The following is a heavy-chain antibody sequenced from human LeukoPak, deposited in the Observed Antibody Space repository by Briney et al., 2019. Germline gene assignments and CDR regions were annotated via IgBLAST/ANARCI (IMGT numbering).Heavy chain of an antibody. V-gene: IGHV3-21*01. CDR2: ISSSSSYI. CDR3: ARVSSGVATYYYYYMDV. Sequence: GGSLRLSCAASGFTFSSYAMSWVRQAPGKGLEWVSSISSSSSYIYYADSVKGRFTISRDNAKNSLYLQMNSLRAEDTAVYYCARVSSGVATYYYYYMDVWGKGTTVTVSS. J-gene: IGHJ6*03. CDR1: GFTFSSYA. D-gene: IGHD5-12*01.